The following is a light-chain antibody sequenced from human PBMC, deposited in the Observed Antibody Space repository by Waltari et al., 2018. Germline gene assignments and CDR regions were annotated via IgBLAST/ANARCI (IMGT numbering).Light chain of an antibody. Sequence: EIVMTQSPATLSVSPGERATLSCTARRSVSSNLAWYQQKPGQAPRRLIYDGSTRTTGIPARFSGSGSGTDFTLTISSLQSEDFAVYYCQQYNNWPLTFGGGTKVEIK. J-gene: IGKJ4*01. CDR1: RSVSSN. V-gene: IGKV3-15*01. CDR2: DGS. CDR3: QQYNNWPLT.